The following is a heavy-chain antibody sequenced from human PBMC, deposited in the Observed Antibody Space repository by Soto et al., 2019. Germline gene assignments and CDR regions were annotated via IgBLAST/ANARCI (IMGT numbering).Heavy chain of an antibody. CDR2: FSGSGGSA. Sequence: PGGSLRLSCAASGFTFSSYAMSWVRQAPGKGLEWVSAFSGSGGSAYYADSVKGRFTISRDNAKDTLYLQMNSLRAEDTAVYYCARGYFSGDSGQRDFYGMDVWGQGTTVTVSS. J-gene: IGHJ6*02. CDR1: GFTFSSYA. V-gene: IGHV3-23*01. D-gene: IGHD2-15*01. CDR3: ARGYFSGDSGQRDFYGMDV.